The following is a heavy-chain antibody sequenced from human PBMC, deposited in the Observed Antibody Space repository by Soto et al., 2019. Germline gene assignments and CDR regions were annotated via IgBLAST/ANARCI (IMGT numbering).Heavy chain of an antibody. Sequence: ASVKVSCKASGYTFTSYDINWVRQATGQGLEWMGWMNPSGGNTGYAQKFQGRVTMTRNTSISTAYMELSSLRSEDTAVYYCARTRAVAGYYYYGMDLWGQGTTVTVSS. CDR2: MNPSGGNT. CDR3: ARTRAVAGYYYYGMDL. D-gene: IGHD6-19*01. CDR1: GYTFTSYD. V-gene: IGHV1-8*01. J-gene: IGHJ6*02.